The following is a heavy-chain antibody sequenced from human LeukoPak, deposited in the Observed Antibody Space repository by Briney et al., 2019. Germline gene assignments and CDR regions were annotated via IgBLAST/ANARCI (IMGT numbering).Heavy chain of an antibody. D-gene: IGHD1-26*01. J-gene: IGHJ4*02. CDR1: GYTFTSYG. CDR3: ARDLGGSYFRDFDY. V-gene: IGHV1-18*01. Sequence: ASVKVSCKASGYTFTSYGISWVRQAPGQGLEWMGWISAYNGNTNYAQKLQGRVTMTTDTSTSTAYMELSSLRSEDTAVYYCARDLGGSYFRDFDYWGQGTLVTVSS. CDR2: ISAYNGNT.